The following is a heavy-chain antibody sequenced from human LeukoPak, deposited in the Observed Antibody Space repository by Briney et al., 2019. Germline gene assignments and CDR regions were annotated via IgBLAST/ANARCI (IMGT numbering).Heavy chain of an antibody. CDR2: INHSGST. J-gene: IGHJ3*02. V-gene: IGHV4-34*01. D-gene: IGHD5-12*01. Sequence: PSETLSLTCAVYGGSFSGYYWSWIRQPPGKGLEWIGEINHSGSTNYNPSLKSRVTISVDTSKNQFSLKLSSVTAADTAVYYCARHPITKRNAFDIWGQGTMVTVSS. CDR1: GGSFSGYY. CDR3: ARHPITKRNAFDI.